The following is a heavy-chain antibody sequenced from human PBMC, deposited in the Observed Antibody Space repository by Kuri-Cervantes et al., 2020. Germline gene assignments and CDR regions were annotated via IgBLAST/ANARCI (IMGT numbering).Heavy chain of an antibody. J-gene: IGHJ4*02. D-gene: IGHD3-22*01. CDR3: ARGRPKSYYDSSGYLYDY. Sequence: SQTLSLTCAASGFTFSSYAMHWVRQPPGKGLEWIGEINHSGSTNYNPSLKSRVTISVGTSKNQFSLKLSSVTAADTAVYYCARGRPKSYYDSSGYLYDYWGQGTLVTVSS. V-gene: IGHV4-34*01. CDR1: GFTFSSYA. CDR2: INHSGST.